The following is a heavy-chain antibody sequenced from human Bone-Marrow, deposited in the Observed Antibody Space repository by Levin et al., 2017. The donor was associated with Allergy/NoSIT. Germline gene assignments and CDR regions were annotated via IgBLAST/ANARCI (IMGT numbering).Heavy chain of an antibody. CDR1: GGTFSSGGYY. CDR3: TRDGGSGSFYNRPFDL. CDR2: IYHGGVT. Sequence: TSETLSLTCTVSGGTFSSGGYYWSWVRQRPGMGLEWLGYIYHGGVTKYNRGYEGRVDISMNMSKNQLSLKLMSATATDTAIYYCTRDGGSGSFYNRPFDLWGQGTLVTVSS. J-gene: IGHJ4*02. V-gene: IGHV4-31*03. D-gene: IGHD3-10*01.